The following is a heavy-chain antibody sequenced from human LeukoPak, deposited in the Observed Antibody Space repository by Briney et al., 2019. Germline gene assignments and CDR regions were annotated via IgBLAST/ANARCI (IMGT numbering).Heavy chain of an antibody. J-gene: IGHJ4*02. CDR2: ISGSGGST. V-gene: IGHV3-23*01. CDR1: GITLSNYG. Sequence: GGSLRLSCVVSGITLSNYGMSWVRQAPGKGLELVAGISGSGGSTNYADSVKGRFTISRDNPKNTLYLQMNSLRAEDTAVYFCAKRGVVIRVILVGFHKEAYYFDSWGQGALVTVSS. CDR3: AKRGVVIRVILVGFHKEAYYFDS. D-gene: IGHD3-22*01.